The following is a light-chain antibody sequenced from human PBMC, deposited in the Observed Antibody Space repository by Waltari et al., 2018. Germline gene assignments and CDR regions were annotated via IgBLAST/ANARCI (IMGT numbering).Light chain of an antibody. CDR1: QTVRSF. CDR3: LQRSNWPYT. CDR2: DAS. V-gene: IGKV3-11*01. J-gene: IGKJ2*01. Sequence: SCRASQTVRSFLAWYQQKPGQAPRLLIFDASSRAPGIPAKFSGSGSGTDFTLTVSNLEPEDFAVYYCLQRSNWPYTFGQGTRVEIK.